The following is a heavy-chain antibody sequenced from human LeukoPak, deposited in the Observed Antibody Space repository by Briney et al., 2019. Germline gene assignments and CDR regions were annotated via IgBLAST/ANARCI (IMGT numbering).Heavy chain of an antibody. J-gene: IGHJ5*02. V-gene: IGHV4-59*01. Sequence: SETVSLTCTVSGGSISSYYWSWIRQAPGKGLEWIGYIYYSGSTNYNPSLKSRVTISVDTSKNQFSLKLSSVTAADTAVYYCARQPRGWFGEFNWFDPWGQGTLVTVSS. CDR1: GGSISSYY. D-gene: IGHD3-10*01. CDR2: IYYSGST. CDR3: ARQPRGWFGEFNWFDP.